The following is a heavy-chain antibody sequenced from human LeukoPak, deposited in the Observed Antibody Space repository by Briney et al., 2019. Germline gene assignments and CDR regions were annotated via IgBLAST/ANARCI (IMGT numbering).Heavy chain of an antibody. D-gene: IGHD3-16*01. V-gene: IGHV4-4*07. J-gene: IGHJ6*03. CDR1: GGSISSYY. CDR2: IYTSGST. Sequence: SETLSLTCTVSGGSISSYYWSWIRQPPGKGLEWIGRIYTSGSTNYNPSLKSRVTMSVDTSKNQFSLKLSSVTAADTAVYYCARSARGGGYYYYYMDVWGKGTTVTVSS. CDR3: ARSARGGGYYYYYMDV.